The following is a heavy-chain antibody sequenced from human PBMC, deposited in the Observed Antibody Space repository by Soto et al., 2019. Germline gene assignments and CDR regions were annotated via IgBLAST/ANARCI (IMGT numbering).Heavy chain of an antibody. D-gene: IGHD2-8*01. CDR1: GYTFTAHT. V-gene: IGHV1-3*01. Sequence: QVQLVQSGAELKERGASGKVSCKASGYTFTAHTIHWARQAPGQGLEWMGWMIGSHGRPRLAPQFQGRLTFTTDTSATTAYMELTSLTSEDTAVYFCAREPEDGVPGDFWGQGTRVVVTS. J-gene: IGHJ4*02. CDR3: AREPEDGVPGDF. CDR2: MIGSHGRP.